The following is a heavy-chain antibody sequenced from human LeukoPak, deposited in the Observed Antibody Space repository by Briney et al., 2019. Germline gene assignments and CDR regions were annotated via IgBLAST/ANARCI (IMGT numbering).Heavy chain of an antibody. CDR1: GFTFNNYH. CDR3: ARGYISDNFDF. Sequence: GGSLRLSCAVSGFTFNNYHMNWVRQAPGKGLEWLSYISTTSNSIYYADSVKGRFTISRDNAKNSLYLQMNSLRAEDTAVYFCARGYISDNFDFWGQGTLVTVSS. CDR2: ISTTSNSI. V-gene: IGHV3-48*04. D-gene: IGHD3-16*02. J-gene: IGHJ4*02.